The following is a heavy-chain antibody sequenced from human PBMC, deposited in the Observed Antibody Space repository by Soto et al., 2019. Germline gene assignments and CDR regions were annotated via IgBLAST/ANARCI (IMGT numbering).Heavy chain of an antibody. D-gene: IGHD6-19*01. J-gene: IGHJ3*02. CDR2: ISSSSSYI. Sequence: GGSLSLSCAASGFTFSSYSMNWFRQAPGKGLEWVSSISSSSSYIYYADSVKGRFTISRDNAKNSLYLQMTSLRAEDTAVYYCATSIAVAADAFDIWGQGTMVTVSS. CDR1: GFTFSSYS. CDR3: ATSIAVAADAFDI. V-gene: IGHV3-21*01.